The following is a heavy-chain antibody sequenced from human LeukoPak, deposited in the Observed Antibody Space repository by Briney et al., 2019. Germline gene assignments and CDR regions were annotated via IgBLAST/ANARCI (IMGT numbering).Heavy chain of an antibody. J-gene: IGHJ2*01. CDR3: AREGPDYGVFPYFDL. Sequence: GGSLRLSCAASGFTFSSYDMHWVCQATGKGLEWVSAIGTAGDTYYPGSVKGRFTISRENAKNSLYLQMNSLRAGDTAVYYCAREGPDYGVFPYFDLWGRGTLVTVSS. CDR1: GFTFSSYD. D-gene: IGHD4/OR15-4a*01. CDR2: IGTAGDT. V-gene: IGHV3-13*01.